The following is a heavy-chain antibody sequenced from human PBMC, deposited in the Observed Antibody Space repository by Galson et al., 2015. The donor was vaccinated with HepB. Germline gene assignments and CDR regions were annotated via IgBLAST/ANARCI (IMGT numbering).Heavy chain of an antibody. D-gene: IGHD1-26*01. J-gene: IGHJ5*02. CDR1: GFTFSSYG. Sequence: SLRLSCAASGFTFSSYGMHWVRQALGKGLEWVAVIWYDGSNKYYADSVKGRFTISRDNSKNTLYLQMNSLRAEDTAVYYCARAIYSGSYFGFDPWGQGTLVTVSS. CDR3: ARAIYSGSYFGFDP. CDR2: IWYDGSNK. V-gene: IGHV3-33*08.